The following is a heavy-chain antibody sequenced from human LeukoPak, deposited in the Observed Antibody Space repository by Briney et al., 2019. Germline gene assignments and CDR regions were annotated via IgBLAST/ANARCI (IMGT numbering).Heavy chain of an antibody. Sequence: PGESLRLSCAASGFTFSNAWMTWVRQAPGEGLEWVGRIRSKTDCGTTDYAAPVKGRFTISRDDSKDTLYQQMNSLKTEDTAVYYCTTGGSMVRYWGQGTRVTVSS. CDR1: GFTFSNAW. CDR2: IRSKTDCGTT. D-gene: IGHD3-10*01. CDR3: TTGGSMVRY. J-gene: IGHJ4*02. V-gene: IGHV3-15*01.